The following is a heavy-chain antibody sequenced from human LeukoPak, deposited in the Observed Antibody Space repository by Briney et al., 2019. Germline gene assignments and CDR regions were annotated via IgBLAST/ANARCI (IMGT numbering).Heavy chain of an antibody. CDR2: IYPRDGST. J-gene: IGHJ4*02. Sequence: ASVKVSCKASGFSFTSNYIHWVRQAPGQGLEWMGMIYPRDGSTSYAQKFQGRVTVTRDTSTSTVHMELSGLRSEDTAVYYCARDQEAFDYWGQGTLVTVSS. CDR3: ARDQEAFDY. CDR1: GFSFTSNY. V-gene: IGHV1-46*01.